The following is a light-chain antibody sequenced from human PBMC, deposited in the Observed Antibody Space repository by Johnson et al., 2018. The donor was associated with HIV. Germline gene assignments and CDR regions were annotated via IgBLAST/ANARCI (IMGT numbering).Light chain of an antibody. CDR3: GTWDSSLSAGV. J-gene: IGLJ1*01. Sequence: QSVLTQSPSVSAAPGQKVTISCSGSSSNIGKNYVSWYQQLPGTAPKLLIYENNKRPSGIPDRFSGSKSGTSATLGITGLQTGDEADYYCGTWDSSLSAGVFGTGTKVTVL. V-gene: IGLV1-51*02. CDR2: ENN. CDR1: SSNIGKNY.